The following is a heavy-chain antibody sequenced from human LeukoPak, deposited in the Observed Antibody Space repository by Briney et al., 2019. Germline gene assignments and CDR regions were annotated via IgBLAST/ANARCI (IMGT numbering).Heavy chain of an antibody. V-gene: IGHV4-4*02. CDR3: ARGVIYYDFWSGYPGKNYYYYYGMDV. CDR1: GGSISSTNW. D-gene: IGHD3-3*01. Sequence: SETLSLTCAVSGGSISSTNWWSWVRQPPGKGLEWIGEINHSGSTNYNPSLKSRVTISVDTSKNQFSLKLSSVTAADTAVYYCARGVIYYDFWSGYPGKNYYYYYGMDVWGQGTTVTVS. J-gene: IGHJ6*02. CDR2: INHSGST.